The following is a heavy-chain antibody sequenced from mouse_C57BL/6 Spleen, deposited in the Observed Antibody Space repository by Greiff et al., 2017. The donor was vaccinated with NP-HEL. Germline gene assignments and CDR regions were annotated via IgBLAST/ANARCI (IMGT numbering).Heavy chain of an antibody. CDR3: ARKTTALDY. J-gene: IGHJ2*01. CDR2: IYPSDSET. Sequence: QVQLKQPGAELVRPGSSVKLSCKASGYTFTSYWMDWVKQRPGQGLEWIGNIYPSDSETHYNQKFKDKATLTVDKSSSTAYMQLSSLTSEDSAVYYCARKTTALDYWGQGTTLTVSS. V-gene: IGHV1-61*01. D-gene: IGHD1-2*01. CDR1: GYTFTSYW.